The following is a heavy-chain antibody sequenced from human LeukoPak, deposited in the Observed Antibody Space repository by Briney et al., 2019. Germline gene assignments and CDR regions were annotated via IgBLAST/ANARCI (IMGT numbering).Heavy chain of an antibody. CDR3: ARSMGFELPCYYYGMDV. V-gene: IGHV1-2*02. CDR2: INPNSGGT. CDR1: GYTFTGYY. D-gene: IGHD1-26*01. J-gene: IGHJ6*02. Sequence: ASVKVSCKASGYTFTGYYMHWVRQAPGQGLEWMGWINPNSGGTNYAQKFQGRVTMTRGTSISTAYMELSRLRSDDTAVYYCARSMGFELPCYYYGMDVWGQGTTVTVSS.